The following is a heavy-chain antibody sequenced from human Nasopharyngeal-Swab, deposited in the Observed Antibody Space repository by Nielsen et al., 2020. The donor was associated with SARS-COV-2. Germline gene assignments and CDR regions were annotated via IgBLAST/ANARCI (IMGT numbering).Heavy chain of an antibody. J-gene: IGHJ1*01. CDR2: INRSGST. CDR3: ASSWYGFPPAEYFQH. D-gene: IGHD6-13*01. V-gene: IGHV4-34*01. CDR1: GGSFSGYY. Sequence: SETLSLTCAVYGGSFSGYYWSWIRQPPGKGLEWIGEINRSGSTNYNPSLKSRVTISVDTSKNQFSLKLSSVTAADTAVYYCASSWYGFPPAEYFQHWGQGTLVTVSS.